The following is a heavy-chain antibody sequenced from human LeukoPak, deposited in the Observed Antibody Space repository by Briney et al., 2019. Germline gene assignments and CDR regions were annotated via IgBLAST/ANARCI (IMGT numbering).Heavy chain of an antibody. CDR1: GYTFTAYY. J-gene: IGHJ3*02. Sequence: ASVKVSCKASGYTFTAYYMHRVRQSPGQGLEWLGWINPKSGGTNYAQKFQGRVTMTRDTSISTAYMELSRLRSDDTAVYYCARTVRMYYDILTGYWPRGGFDIWGQGTMVTVSS. CDR3: ARTVRMYYDILTGYWPRGGFDI. V-gene: IGHV1-2*02. CDR2: INPKSGGT. D-gene: IGHD3-9*01.